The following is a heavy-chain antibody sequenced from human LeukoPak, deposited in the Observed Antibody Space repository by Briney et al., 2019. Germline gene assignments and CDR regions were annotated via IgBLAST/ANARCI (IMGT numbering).Heavy chain of an antibody. D-gene: IGHD4-23*01. Sequence: GGSLRLSCVASRFTFENYAMHWVRQAPGKGLEWVGRIRNKPNSYTIEYAASVKGRFTISRDDSKNSLYLQMNSLKTEDTAVYFCARDGRSYGGYFDIWGQGTMVTVSS. CDR1: RFTFENYA. CDR3: ARDGRSYGGYFDI. CDR2: IRNKPNSYTI. V-gene: IGHV3-72*01. J-gene: IGHJ3*02.